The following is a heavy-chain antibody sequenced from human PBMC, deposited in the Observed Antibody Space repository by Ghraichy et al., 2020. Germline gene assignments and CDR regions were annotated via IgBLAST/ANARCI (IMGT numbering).Heavy chain of an antibody. D-gene: IGHD6-19*01. CDR3: AITSGWYTPFDY. V-gene: IGHV4-59*01. CDR1: GGSISSYY. J-gene: IGHJ4*02. CDR2: IYYSGST. Sequence: LETLSLTCTVSGGSISSYYWSWIRQPPGKGLEWIGYIYYSGSTNYNPSLKSRVTISVDTSKNQFSLKLSSVTAADTAVYYCAITSGWYTPFDYWGQGTLVTVSS.